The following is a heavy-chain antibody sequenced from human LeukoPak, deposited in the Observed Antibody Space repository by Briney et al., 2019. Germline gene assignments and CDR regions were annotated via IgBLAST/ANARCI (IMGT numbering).Heavy chain of an antibody. V-gene: IGHV3-30*18. CDR2: ISYDGSNK. CDR1: GFTYSNYD. J-gene: IGHJ4*02. D-gene: IGHD5-24*01. CDR3: AKGREMSTTPYDY. Sequence: GGSLRLFCAASGFTYSNYDMHWVRQASGKGLEWVAVISYDGSNKYYEDSVRGRFTISRDNSKNTLYLQMDSLKTEDTAMYYCAKGREMSTTPYDYWGQGTLVTVSS.